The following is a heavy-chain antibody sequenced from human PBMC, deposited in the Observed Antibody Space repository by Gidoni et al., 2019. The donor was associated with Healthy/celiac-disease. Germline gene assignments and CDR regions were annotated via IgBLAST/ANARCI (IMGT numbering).Heavy chain of an antibody. Sequence: QVQLQQWGAGLLKPSETLSLTCAVYGGSFSGYYWSWIRQPPGKGLEWIGEINHSGSTNYNPSLKIRVTISVDTSKNQFSLKLSSVAAADTAVYYCARGRSPDRRITMVRGKRYFDLWGRGTLVTVSS. D-gene: IGHD3-10*01. CDR3: ARGRSPDRRITMVRGKRYFDL. V-gene: IGHV4-34*01. CDR1: GGSFSGYY. J-gene: IGHJ2*01. CDR2: INHSGST.